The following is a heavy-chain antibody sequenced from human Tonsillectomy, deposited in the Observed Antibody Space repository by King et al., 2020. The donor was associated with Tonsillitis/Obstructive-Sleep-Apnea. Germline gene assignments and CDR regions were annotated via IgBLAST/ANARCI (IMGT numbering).Heavy chain of an antibody. CDR1: GFIVSDNY. D-gene: IGHD3/OR15-3a*01. CDR3: AKDLGLELGQGLDAFDI. CDR2: IYTTGAT. Sequence: VQLVESGGGLIQPGESLRLSCAASGFIVSDNYMNWVRQAPGKGLEWISSIYTTGATYYADSVKGRFTISRDNSKNKVLLQMNSLRVEDTAIYYCAKDLGLELGQGLDAFDIWGQGTMVTVSS. V-gene: IGHV3-53*01. J-gene: IGHJ3*02.